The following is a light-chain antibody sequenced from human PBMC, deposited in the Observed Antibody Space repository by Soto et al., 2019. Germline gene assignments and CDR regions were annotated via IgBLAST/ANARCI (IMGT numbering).Light chain of an antibody. CDR3: QLYYSYPRT. V-gene: IGKV1-8*01. Sequence: AIRMTQSPSSFSASTGDRVTITCRASQGISSYLAWYQQKPGKAPKLLIYAASTLQSGVPSRFSGSGSGTDFTLTISFLQSEDFATYYCQLYYSYPRTCGQGTKVEIK. J-gene: IGKJ1*01. CDR1: QGISSY. CDR2: AAS.